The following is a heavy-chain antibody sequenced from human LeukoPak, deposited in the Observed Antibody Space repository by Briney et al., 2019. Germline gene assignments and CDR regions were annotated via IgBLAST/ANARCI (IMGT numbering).Heavy chain of an antibody. Sequence: GGSLRLSCAASGFTFSSYGMHWVRQAPGKGLEWVAFIRYGGSNKYYSDSVKGRFTISRDNSKNSLYLQMNSLRAEDTAVYYCAELGITMIGGVWGKGTTVTISS. CDR1: GFTFSSYG. CDR2: IRYGGSNK. D-gene: IGHD3-10*02. J-gene: IGHJ6*04. V-gene: IGHV3-30*02. CDR3: AELGITMIGGV.